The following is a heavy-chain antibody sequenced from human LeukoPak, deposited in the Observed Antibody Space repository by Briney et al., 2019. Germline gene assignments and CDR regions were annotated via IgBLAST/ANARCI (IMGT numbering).Heavy chain of an antibody. J-gene: IGHJ6*03. D-gene: IGHD3-3*02. Sequence: PGGSLRLSCAASGFTVSSNYMSWVRQAPGKGLEWVSVIYSGGSTYYADSVKGRFTISRDNSKNTLYLQMNSLRAEDTAVYYCARVSGHIYYYYYYMDVWGKGTAVTVSS. CDR1: GFTVSSNY. V-gene: IGHV3-66*02. CDR2: IYSGGST. CDR3: ARVSGHIYYYYYYMDV.